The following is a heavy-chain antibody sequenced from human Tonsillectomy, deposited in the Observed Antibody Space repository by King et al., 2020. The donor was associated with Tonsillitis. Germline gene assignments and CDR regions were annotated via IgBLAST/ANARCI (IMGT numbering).Heavy chain of an antibody. Sequence: QLVQSGAEVKKPGASVEVPCKASGYTFASYGISWVRQAPGQGLEWMGWISANNDNTNYAQKFQGRVTMTTDTSTSTAYMELRGLRSDDTALYYCARVSPLYYYDTTGPFDYWGQGTLVTVSS. D-gene: IGHD3-22*01. J-gene: IGHJ4*02. V-gene: IGHV1-18*04. CDR3: ARVSPLYYYDTTGPFDY. CDR2: ISANNDNT. CDR1: GYTFASYG.